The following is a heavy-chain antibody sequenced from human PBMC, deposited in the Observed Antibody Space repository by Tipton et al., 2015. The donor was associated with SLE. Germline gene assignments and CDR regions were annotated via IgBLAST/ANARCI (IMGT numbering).Heavy chain of an antibody. CDR2: INHSGST. CDR1: GGSFSGYY. V-gene: IGHV4-34*01. Sequence: LRLSCAVYGGSFSGYYWTWIRQTPGKGLEWIGEINHSGSTNYNPSLKSRVTISVDTSKNQFSLDLTSLTAADTAVYYCARHLCTNGVCPFDYWGQGILVTVSS. D-gene: IGHD2-8*01. J-gene: IGHJ4*02. CDR3: ARHLCTNGVCPFDY.